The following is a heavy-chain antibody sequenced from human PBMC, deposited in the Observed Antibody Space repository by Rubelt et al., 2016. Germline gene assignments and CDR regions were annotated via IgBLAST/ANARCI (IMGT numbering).Heavy chain of an antibody. D-gene: IGHD3-22*01. Sequence: KASGYTFTGYYMHWVRQAPGQGLEWMGWINPNSGGTNYAQKLQGRVTMTTDTSTSTAYMELRSLRSDDTAVYYCARDHRTITMIVVAPDYWGQGTLVTVSS. CDR2: INPNSGGT. V-gene: IGHV1-2*02. J-gene: IGHJ4*02. CDR1: GYTFTGYY. CDR3: ARDHRTITMIVVAPDY.